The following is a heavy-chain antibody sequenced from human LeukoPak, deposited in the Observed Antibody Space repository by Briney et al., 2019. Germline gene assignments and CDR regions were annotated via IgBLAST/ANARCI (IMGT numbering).Heavy chain of an antibody. CDR2: IYHSGST. CDR1: GYSISSGYY. Sequence: PSETLSLTCAVSGYSISSGYYWGWIRQPPGKGLEWIGSIYHSGSTYYNPSLKSRVTISVDTSKNQFSLKLSSVTAADTAVYYCARLRGYIVVVPAANNWSDPWGQGTLVTVSS. J-gene: IGHJ5*02. V-gene: IGHV4-38-2*01. CDR3: ARLRGYIVVVPAANNWSDP. D-gene: IGHD2-2*01.